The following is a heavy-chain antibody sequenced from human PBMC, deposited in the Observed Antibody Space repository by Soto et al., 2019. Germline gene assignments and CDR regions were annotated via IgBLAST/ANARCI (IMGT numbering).Heavy chain of an antibody. CDR3: AGEGPGGGSTLDY. D-gene: IGHD3-10*01. CDR2: ISYDGSNK. Sequence: QVQLVESGGGVVQPGRSLRLSCAASGFTFSSYAMHWVRQAPGKGLEWVAVISYDGSNKYYADSVKGRFTISRDNSKNTLNLQMNSLRAEDTAVYYCAGEGPGGGSTLDYWGQGTLVTVSS. CDR1: GFTFSSYA. J-gene: IGHJ4*02. V-gene: IGHV3-30-3*01.